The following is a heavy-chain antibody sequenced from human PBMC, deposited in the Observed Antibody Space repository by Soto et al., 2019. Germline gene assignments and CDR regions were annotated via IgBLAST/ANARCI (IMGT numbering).Heavy chain of an antibody. J-gene: IGHJ4*02. Sequence: SGGSLRLSCAASGFTFSSYAMSWVRQAPGKGLEWVSAISGSGGSTYYADSVKGRFTISRDNSKNTLYLQMNSLRAEDTAVYYCAKEFNYDGSGPPDYWGQGTLVTVSS. CDR3: AKEFNYDGSGPPDY. V-gene: IGHV3-23*01. CDR2: ISGSGGST. D-gene: IGHD3-22*01. CDR1: GFTFSSYA.